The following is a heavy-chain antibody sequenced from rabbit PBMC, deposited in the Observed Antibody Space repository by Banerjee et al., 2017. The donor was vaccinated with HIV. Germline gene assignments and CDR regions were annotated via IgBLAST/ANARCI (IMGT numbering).Heavy chain of an antibody. J-gene: IGHJ4*01. CDR1: GFSFSSSYY. D-gene: IGHD8-1*01. CDR2: IYAGSSGTT. V-gene: IGHV1S40*01. CDR3: ARDSASSSYYNFNL. Sequence: QSLEESGGDLVKPGASLTLTCTASGFSFSSSYYMCWVRQAPGKGLEWIACIYAGSSGTTYYASWAKGRFTISKTSSTTVTLQMTSLTAADTATYFCARDSASSSYYNFNLWGPGTLVTVS.